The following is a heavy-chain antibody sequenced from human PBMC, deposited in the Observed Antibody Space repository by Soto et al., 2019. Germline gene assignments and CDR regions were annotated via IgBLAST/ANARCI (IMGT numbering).Heavy chain of an antibody. D-gene: IGHD2-2*01. CDR2: ISTRGTT. Sequence: QVQLQESGPGLVKPSETLSLTCSVSGASISSHFWSWIRQPAGKGLEWIGRISTRGTTNDNPSLKSRVTMSMDPSKNRFSLKLISVTAADTAVYYCARTLLPDTKGAFDIWGQGTLVTVSS. CDR3: ARTLLPDTKGAFDI. V-gene: IGHV4-4*07. CDR1: GASISSHF. J-gene: IGHJ3*02.